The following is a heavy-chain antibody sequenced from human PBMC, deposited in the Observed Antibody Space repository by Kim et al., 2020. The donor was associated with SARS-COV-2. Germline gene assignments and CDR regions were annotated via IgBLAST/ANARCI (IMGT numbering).Heavy chain of an antibody. CDR3: ARETGQNSGRRRGDYYYYYGMDV. J-gene: IGHJ6*02. CDR1: GFTFSSYG. D-gene: IGHD6-25*01. V-gene: IGHV3-33*01. Sequence: GGSLRLSCAASGFTFSSYGMHWVRQAPGKGLEWVAVIWYDGSNKYYADSVKGRFTISRDNSKNTLYLQMNSLRAEDTAVYYCARETGQNSGRRRGDYYYYYGMDVWGQGTTVTVSS. CDR2: IWYDGSNK.